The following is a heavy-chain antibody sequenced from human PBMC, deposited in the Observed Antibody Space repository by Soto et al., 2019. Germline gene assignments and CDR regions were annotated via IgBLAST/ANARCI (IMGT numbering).Heavy chain of an antibody. D-gene: IGHD5-18*01. CDR2: IIPILGIA. V-gene: IGHV1-69*04. CDR1: GGTFSSYT. J-gene: IGHJ5*02. CDR3: ARDLTGGYSYGYWFDP. Sequence: ASVKVSCKASGGTFSSYTISWVRQAPGQGLEWMGRIIPILGIANYAQKFQGRVTITADKSTSTAYMELSSLRSEDTAVYYCARDLTGGYSYGYWFDPWGQGTLVTVSS.